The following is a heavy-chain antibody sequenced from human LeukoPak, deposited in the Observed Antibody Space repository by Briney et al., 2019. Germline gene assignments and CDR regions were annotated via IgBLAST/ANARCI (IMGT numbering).Heavy chain of an antibody. CDR1: GGTFSSYA. V-gene: IGHV1-69*13. Sequence: SVKVSCKASGGTFSSYAISWVRQAPGQGLEWMGGIIPIFGTANYAQKFQGRVTITADESTSTAYMELSSLRSEDTAVYYCAKGHILVVPAAGFDAFDFWGQGTMVTVSS. CDR3: AKGHILVVPAAGFDAFDF. J-gene: IGHJ3*01. D-gene: IGHD2-2*01. CDR2: IIPIFGTA.